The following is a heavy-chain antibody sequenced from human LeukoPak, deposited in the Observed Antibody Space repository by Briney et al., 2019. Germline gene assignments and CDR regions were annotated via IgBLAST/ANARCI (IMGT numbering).Heavy chain of an antibody. J-gene: IGHJ4*02. CDR2: IYYSGST. CDR1: GGSISNYY. D-gene: IGHD6-13*01. Sequence: TSETLSLTCTVSGGSISNYYWSWIRQPPGKGLEWIGCIYYSGSTNYNPSLKSRVTISVDTSKNQFSLKLRSATAADTAVYYCAGKAAAGTSFFDYWGQGTLVTVSS. CDR3: AGKAAAGTSFFDY. V-gene: IGHV4-59*01.